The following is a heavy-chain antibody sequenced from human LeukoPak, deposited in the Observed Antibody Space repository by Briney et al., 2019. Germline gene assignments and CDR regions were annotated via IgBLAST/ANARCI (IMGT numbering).Heavy chain of an antibody. CDR1: GFTFSSYV. CDR2: IRYDGSNK. Sequence: GGSLRLSCAASGFTFSSYVMHWVRQAPGKGLEWVAFIRYDGSNKYYADSVKGRFTISRDNSKNTLYLQMNSLRAEDTAVYYCAKDVRQWHAFDIWGQGTMVTVSS. CDR3: AKDVRQWHAFDI. V-gene: IGHV3-30*02. D-gene: IGHD6-19*01. J-gene: IGHJ3*02.